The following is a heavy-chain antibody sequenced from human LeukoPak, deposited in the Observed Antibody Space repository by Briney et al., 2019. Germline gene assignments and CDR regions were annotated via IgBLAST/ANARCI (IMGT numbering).Heavy chain of an antibody. CDR2: IYHSGST. CDR1: GGSISSGGYS. J-gene: IGHJ4*02. CDR3: ARGFSAVDY. V-gene: IGHV4-30-2*01. Sequence: PSETLSLICAVSGGSISSGGYSWSWIRQPPGKGLEWIGYIYHSGSTYYNPSLKSRVTISVDRSKNQFSLKLSSVTAADTAVYYCARGFSAVDYWGQGTLVTVSS. D-gene: IGHD3-10*01.